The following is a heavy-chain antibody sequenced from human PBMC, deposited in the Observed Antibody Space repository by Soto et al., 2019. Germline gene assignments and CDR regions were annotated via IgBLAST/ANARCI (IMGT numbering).Heavy chain of an antibody. J-gene: IGHJ4*02. V-gene: IGHV3-30-3*01. CDR3: AREYSMTAVAPGY. Sequence: QVQLVESGGGVVQPGRSLRLSCAASGFTFSSYAMHWVRQTPGKGLEWVALISYDGSDKYYADSVKGRFTISRDNSKNTLYLQMNSLRAEDTSVYNCAREYSMTAVAPGYWGQGTLVNVSS. D-gene: IGHD6-19*01. CDR2: ISYDGSDK. CDR1: GFTFSSYA.